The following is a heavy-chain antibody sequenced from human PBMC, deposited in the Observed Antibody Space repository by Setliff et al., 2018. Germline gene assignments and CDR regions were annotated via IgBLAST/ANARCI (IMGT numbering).Heavy chain of an antibody. J-gene: IGHJ6*03. V-gene: IGHV1-46*01. CDR3: ARAGKYFDDTSGYYYDRDYYFYMDV. Sequence: ASVKVSCKASGYTLTKYYMHWVRQAPGQGLEWMGIINPSGGLTRYAQKFQGRVTMTRDTSTSTVYMEVSSLRSEDTAVYFCARAGKYFDDTSGYYYDRDYYFYMDVWGKGTTVTVSS. CDR1: GYTLTKYY. D-gene: IGHD3-22*01. CDR2: INPSGGLT.